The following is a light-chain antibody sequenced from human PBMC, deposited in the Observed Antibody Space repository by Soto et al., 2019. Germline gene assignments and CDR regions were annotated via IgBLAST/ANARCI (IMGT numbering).Light chain of an antibody. V-gene: IGKV3-20*01. Sequence: EIVLTQSPGTLSLSPGESATLSCRASQSVSTSYLAWYQQKPGQAPRLLIYGASGRATGIPDRFSAGGSGTDFTLTISRLEPEDFAVYYCQQYGSSPVTFGQGTKVEIK. J-gene: IGKJ2*01. CDR1: QSVSTSY. CDR2: GAS. CDR3: QQYGSSPVT.